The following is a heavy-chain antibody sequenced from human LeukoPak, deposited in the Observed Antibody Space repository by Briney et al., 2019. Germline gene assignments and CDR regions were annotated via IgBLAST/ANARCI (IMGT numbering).Heavy chain of an antibody. Sequence: PGGSLRLSCVASGFTFDSYAMSWVSQAARNGLEWVAFSSVSGATTYYADFVKGRLTISRDNAKNTLYLQMNSLRAEDQAVHYCAKKGDSDWYFDYWGQGTLVTVSS. CDR3: AKKGDSDWYFDY. CDR1: GFTFDSYA. D-gene: IGHD6-19*01. V-gene: IGHV3-23*01. J-gene: IGHJ4*02. CDR2: SSVSGATT.